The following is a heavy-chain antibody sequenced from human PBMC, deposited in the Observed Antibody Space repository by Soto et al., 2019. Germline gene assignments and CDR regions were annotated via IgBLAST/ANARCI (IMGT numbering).Heavy chain of an antibody. CDR2: IIPIFGTA. J-gene: IGHJ6*02. Sequence: QVQLVQSGAGVKKPGSSVKVSCKASGGTFSSYAISWVRQAPGQGLEWMGGIIPIFGTANYAQKFQGRVTITADESTSTAYMELSSLRSEDTAVYYCARVGSGQQLVVNYDYYSMDVWGQGTTVTVSS. V-gene: IGHV1-69*12. CDR1: GGTFSSYA. D-gene: IGHD6-13*01. CDR3: ARVGSGQQLVVNYDYYSMDV.